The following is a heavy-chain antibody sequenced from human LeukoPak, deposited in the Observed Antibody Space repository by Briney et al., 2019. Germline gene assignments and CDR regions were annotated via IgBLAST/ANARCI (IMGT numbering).Heavy chain of an antibody. J-gene: IGHJ5*02. CDR1: GYTFTSYY. Sequence: ASVKVSCKASGYTFTSYYMHWVRQATGQGLEWMGIINPSGGSTSYAQKFQGRVTMTRDTSTSTVYMELSSLRSEDTAVYYCARGQPKSEYYDYVWGSYRENWFDPWGQGTLVTVSS. CDR3: ARGQPKSEYYDYVWGSYRENWFDP. V-gene: IGHV1-46*01. CDR2: INPSGGST. D-gene: IGHD3-16*02.